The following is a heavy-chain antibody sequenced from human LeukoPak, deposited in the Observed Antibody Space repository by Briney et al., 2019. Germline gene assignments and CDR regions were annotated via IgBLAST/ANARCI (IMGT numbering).Heavy chain of an antibody. V-gene: IGHV4-59*01. CDR3: ARLDGSWSLDY. D-gene: IGHD6-13*01. J-gene: IGHJ4*02. Sequence: SETLSLTCTVSGGSISSYYWSWIRQPPGKGLEWIGYIYYSGSTNYNPSLKSRVTISVDTSKNQFSLKLSSVTAADTAVYYCARLDGSWSLDYWGQGTLVTVSS. CDR1: GGSISSYY. CDR2: IYYSGST.